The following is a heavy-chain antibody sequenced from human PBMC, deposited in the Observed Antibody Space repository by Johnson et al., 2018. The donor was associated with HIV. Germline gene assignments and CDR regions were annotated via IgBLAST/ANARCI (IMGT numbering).Heavy chain of an antibody. D-gene: IGHD1-1*01. CDR2: ISHDANNK. CDR1: GFIFSDFG. V-gene: IGHV3-30*18. Sequence: QVQLVESGGTVVQPGRSLRLSCAASGFIFSDFGMHWVRQAPGKGLEWVAVISHDANNKFYADSVKGRFAVSRDDSKNTLYLQMSSLRAEDTAVYYCAKVFSDNWILASSLDDAFNIWGQGTMVTVSS. J-gene: IGHJ3*02. CDR3: AKVFSDNWILASSLDDAFNI.